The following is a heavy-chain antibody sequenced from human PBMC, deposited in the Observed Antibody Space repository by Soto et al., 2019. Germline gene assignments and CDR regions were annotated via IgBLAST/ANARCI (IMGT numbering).Heavy chain of an antibody. Sequence: EVQLLESGGGLVRPGGSLRLSCAASGFTFSSYAMSWVRQAPGKGLEWVSTISGSDGRTYSTDSVKGRFTISRDNSSNTAYLQMNSLRVEDTAVYYCAKGVSQYTPLALFDYWGRGTLVTASS. V-gene: IGHV3-23*01. CDR3: AKGVSQYTPLALFDY. CDR1: GFTFSSYA. D-gene: IGHD5-18*01. CDR2: ISGSDGRT. J-gene: IGHJ4*02.